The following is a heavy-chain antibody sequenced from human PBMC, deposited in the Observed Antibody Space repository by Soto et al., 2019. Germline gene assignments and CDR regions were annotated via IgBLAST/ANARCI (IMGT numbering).Heavy chain of an antibody. D-gene: IGHD2-2*01. J-gene: IGHJ4*02. CDR2: LSGSGIGK. Sequence: EVQLLESGGGLVQPGGSLGPSCAASGFSVRSYAMSWLRQAPGKGLEWVSVLSGSGIGKEYADSVKGRFTISRDNSRNTLYLQMTGLRVEDTAVYYCAKDRYCSATSCQDFGSWGQGTLVTVSS. V-gene: IGHV3-23*01. CDR1: GFSVRSYA. CDR3: AKDRYCSATSCQDFGS.